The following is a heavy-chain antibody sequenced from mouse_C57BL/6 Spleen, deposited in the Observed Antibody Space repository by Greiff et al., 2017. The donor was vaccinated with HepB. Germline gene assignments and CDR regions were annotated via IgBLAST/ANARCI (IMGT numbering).Heavy chain of an antibody. CDR1: GYTFTDYY. J-gene: IGHJ2*01. Sequence: VQLKQSGPVLVKPGASVKMSCKASGYTFTDYYMNWVKQSHGKSLEWIGVINPYNGGTSYNQKFKGKATLTVDKSSSTAYMELNSLTSEDSAVYYCARGGDYDGSDYFDYWGQGTTLTVSS. CDR3: ARGGDYDGSDYFDY. CDR2: INPYNGGT. V-gene: IGHV1-19*01. D-gene: IGHD2-4*01.